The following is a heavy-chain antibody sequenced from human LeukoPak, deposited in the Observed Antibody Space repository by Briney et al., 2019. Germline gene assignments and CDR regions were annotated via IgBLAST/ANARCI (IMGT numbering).Heavy chain of an antibody. J-gene: IGHJ3*02. CDR1: GYTFTIYG. D-gene: IGHD1-20*01. CDR3: AREEGNWRDAFDI. CDR2: ISGSNGNT. V-gene: IGHV1-18*01. Sequence: ASVKVSCKASGYTFTIYGISWVRQAPGKGLEWMGWISGSNGNTNYAQKLQGRVTMTTDTATSTAYMELRSLRSDDTAVYYRAREEGNWRDAFDIRGQGTMVTVPS.